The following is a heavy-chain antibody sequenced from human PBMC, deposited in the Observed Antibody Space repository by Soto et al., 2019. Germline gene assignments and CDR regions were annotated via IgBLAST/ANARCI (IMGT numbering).Heavy chain of an antibody. J-gene: IGHJ4*02. CDR2: IYASGTT. CDR3: ARSHAFDCSIYHYYFDF. CDR1: GGSIGSFY. V-gene: IGHV4-59*01. Sequence: QVQLQESGPGLVKPSETLSLTCTVSGGSIGSFYWSWIRQPPGGTLEWIGYIYASGTTTYNPSLESRVTMSVDMPNNEFSLDLTSVTAADTAVYYCARSHAFDCSIYHYYFDFWGQGTLVTVSS. D-gene: IGHD3-3*02.